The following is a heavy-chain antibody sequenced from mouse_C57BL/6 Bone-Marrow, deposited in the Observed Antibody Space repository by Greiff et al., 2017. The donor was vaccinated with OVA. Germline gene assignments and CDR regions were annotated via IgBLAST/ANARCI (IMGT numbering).Heavy chain of an antibody. D-gene: IGHD2-3*01. J-gene: IGHJ1*03. CDR3: ASSDGYFWDFDV. V-gene: IGHV1-64*01. Sequence: QVQLQQPGAELVKPGASVKLSCKASGYTFTSYWMHWVKQRPGQGLEWIGMIHPNSGSTNYNEKFKSKATLTVDKSSSTAYMQLSSLTSEDSAVYYCASSDGYFWDFDVWGTGTTVTVSS. CDR1: GYTFTSYW. CDR2: IHPNSGST.